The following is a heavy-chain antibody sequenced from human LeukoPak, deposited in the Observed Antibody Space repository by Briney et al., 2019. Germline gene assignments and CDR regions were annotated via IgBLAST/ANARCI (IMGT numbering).Heavy chain of an antibody. CDR1: GFSLSTSGVG. J-gene: IGHJ5*02. CDR3: AHSSYYDSSGYYSGVIWFDP. D-gene: IGHD3-22*01. Sequence: SGPTLVKPTQTLTLTCTFSGFSLSTSGVGVGWIRQPPGKALEWLALIYWDDDKRYSPSLKSRLTITKDTSKNQVVLTMTNMDPVDTATYYCAHSSYYDSSGYYSGVIWFDPWGQGTLVTVSS. CDR2: IYWDDDK. V-gene: IGHV2-5*02.